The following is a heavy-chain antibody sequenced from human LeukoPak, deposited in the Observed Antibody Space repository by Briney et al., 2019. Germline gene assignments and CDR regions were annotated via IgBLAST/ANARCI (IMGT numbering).Heavy chain of an antibody. D-gene: IGHD3-22*01. CDR2: FDPEDGET. V-gene: IGHV1-24*01. CDR3: ATYHSYYDSSGALDY. J-gene: IGHJ4*02. Sequence: ASVKGSCKASGYMFTDHFMHWMRQAPGQGLEWMGGFDPEDGETIYAQKFQGRVTMTEDTSTDTAYMELSSLRPEDTAVYYCATYHSYYDSSGALDYWGQGTLVTVSS. CDR1: GYMFTDHF.